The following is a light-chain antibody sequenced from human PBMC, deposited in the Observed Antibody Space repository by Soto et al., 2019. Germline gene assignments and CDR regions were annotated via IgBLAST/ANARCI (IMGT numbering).Light chain of an antibody. Sequence: QSVLSLPGSVSGSTGQSITISCTGTSSDVGGYNYVSLYQHHPGKAPKLMIFDVSNRPSGVSNRFSGSKSGNTASLTISGLQPEDEADYYCSCYPSGQPCQIVCGTGTKVT. CDR2: DVS. J-gene: IGLJ1*01. CDR1: SSDVGGYNY. CDR3: SCYPSGQPCQIV. V-gene: IGLV2-14*03.